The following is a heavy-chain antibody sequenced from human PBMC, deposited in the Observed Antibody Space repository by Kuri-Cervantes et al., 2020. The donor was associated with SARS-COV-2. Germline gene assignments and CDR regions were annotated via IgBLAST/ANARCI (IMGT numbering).Heavy chain of an antibody. CDR1: GGSFSGYY. CDR2: INHSGST. V-gene: IGHV4-34*01. CDR3: ARDGGSTSTNWFDP. D-gene: IGHD2-2*01. J-gene: IGHJ5*02. Sequence: SETLSLTCAVYGGSFSGYYWSWIRQPPGKELEWIGEINHSGSTNYNPSLKSRVTISVDKSKNQFSLKLSSVTAADTAVYYCARDGGSTSTNWFDPWGQGSLVTVSS.